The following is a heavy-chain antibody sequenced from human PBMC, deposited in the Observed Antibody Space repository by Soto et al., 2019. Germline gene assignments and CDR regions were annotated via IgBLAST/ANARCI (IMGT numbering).Heavy chain of an antibody. CDR1: GFTFSSYD. CDR2: IGTAGDP. CDR3: AKDRIITMIVVAIFDY. Sequence: PGGSLRLSCAASGFTFSSYDMHWVRQATGKGLEWVSAIGTAGDPYYPGSVKGRFTISRDNSKNTLYLQMNSLRAEDTAVYYCAKDRIITMIVVAIFDYWGQGTLVTVSS. J-gene: IGHJ4*02. V-gene: IGHV3-13*05. D-gene: IGHD3-22*01.